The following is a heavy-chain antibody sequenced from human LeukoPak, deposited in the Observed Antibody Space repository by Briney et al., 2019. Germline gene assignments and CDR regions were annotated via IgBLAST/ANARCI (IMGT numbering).Heavy chain of an antibody. J-gene: IGHJ5*02. CDR1: GYTFTSYY. CDR2: INPSGGST. V-gene: IGHV1-46*01. D-gene: IGHD6-13*01. Sequence: ASVKGSCKASGYTFTSYYMHWVRQAPGQGLEWMGIINPSGGSTSYAQKLQGRVTMTTDTSTSTAYMELRSLRSDDTAVYYCAREGYSSSYVNWFDPWGQGTLVTVSS. CDR3: AREGYSSSYVNWFDP.